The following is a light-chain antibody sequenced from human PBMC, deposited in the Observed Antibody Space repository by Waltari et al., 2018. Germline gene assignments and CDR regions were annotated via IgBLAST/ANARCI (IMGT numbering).Light chain of an antibody. J-gene: IGLJ3*02. CDR2: KGN. V-gene: IGLV8-61*01. CDR1: SGSVSSTSY. CDR3: SMYMGSGIWV. Sequence: QTVLTQEPSLSVSPGGTVTLTSALRSGSVSSTSYATWYQQTPGLPPRTLVYKGNGRSSGVPDRFSGSILGNKAALTITGAQADDESDYYCSMYMGSGIWVFGGGTKLTVL.